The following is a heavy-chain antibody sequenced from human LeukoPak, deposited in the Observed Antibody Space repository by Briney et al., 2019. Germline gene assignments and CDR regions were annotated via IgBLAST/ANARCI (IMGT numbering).Heavy chain of an antibody. J-gene: IGHJ4*02. CDR1: GFTFSSYW. V-gene: IGHV3-7*01. CDR3: ARGAGSRSYYCFDY. Sequence: GGSLRLSCAASGFTFSSYWMSWVRQAPGKGLEWVANIKQDGSEKYYVDSVKGRFTISRDNAKNSLYLQMNSLRAEDTAVYYCARGAGSRSYYCFDYWGQGTLVTVSS. D-gene: IGHD1-26*01. CDR2: IKQDGSEK.